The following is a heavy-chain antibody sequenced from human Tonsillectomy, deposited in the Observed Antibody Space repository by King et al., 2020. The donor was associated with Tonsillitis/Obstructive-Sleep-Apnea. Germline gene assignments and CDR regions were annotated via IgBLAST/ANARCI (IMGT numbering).Heavy chain of an antibody. CDR1: GFAFSSYE. V-gene: IGHV3-48*03. J-gene: IGHJ6*03. CDR3: ARILRSYMDV. D-gene: IGHD3-10*01. Sequence: DGQLVQSGGGLVQPGGSLRLSCAASGFAFSSYEMNWVRQAPGKGLEWVSFISSSGSFLYYADSVQGRFTISRDNAKNSLYLLMDSLRAEDTAVYYCARILRSYMDVWGKGTTVTVSS. CDR2: ISSSGSFL.